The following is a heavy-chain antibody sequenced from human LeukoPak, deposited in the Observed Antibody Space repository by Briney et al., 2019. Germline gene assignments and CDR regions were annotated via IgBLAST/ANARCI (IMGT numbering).Heavy chain of an antibody. D-gene: IGHD3-16*02. J-gene: IGHJ4*02. CDR2: INHSGST. Sequence: PSETLSLTCAVYGGSFSGYYWSWIRQPPGKGLEWIGEINHSGSTNYNPSLKSRVTISVDTSKNQFSLKLSSVTAADTAVYYCARGPTYDYVWGSYRPPLDYWGQVTLVTVSS. V-gene: IGHV4-34*01. CDR3: ARGPTYDYVWGSYRPPLDY. CDR1: GGSFSGYY.